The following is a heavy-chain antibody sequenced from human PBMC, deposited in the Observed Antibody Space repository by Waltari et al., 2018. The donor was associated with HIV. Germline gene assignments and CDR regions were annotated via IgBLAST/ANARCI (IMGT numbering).Heavy chain of an antibody. V-gene: IGHV5-51*03. D-gene: IGHD3-10*01. CDR3: ARLGSYGSGSRPFFFDY. CDR1: GSSFTSYW. CDR2: IYPGDSDT. J-gene: IGHJ4*02. Sequence: EVQLLQSGAEVKKPGESLKISCKGSGSSFTSYWIAWVRQMPGKGLEWMGIIYPGDSDTKYSPSFQGQVTISADKSITTAYLQWRSLEASDSAIYYCARLGSYGSGSRPFFFDYWGQGTLVTVSS.